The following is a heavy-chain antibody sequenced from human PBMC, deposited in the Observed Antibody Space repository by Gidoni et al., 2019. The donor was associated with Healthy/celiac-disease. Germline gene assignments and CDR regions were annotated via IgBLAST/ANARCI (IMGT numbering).Heavy chain of an antibody. J-gene: IGHJ4*02. D-gene: IGHD3-9*01. V-gene: IGHV3-23*01. CDR2: ISGSVGST. CDR3: AKHYDILPCYRDY. Sequence: EVQLLESGGGLVQPGGSLRLPCAASGGTFSSYAMSWVRQAPGKGLEWVSAISGSVGSTYYADSVKGRFTISRDNSKITLYLQMNSLRAEDTAVYYCAKHYDILPCYRDYCGQGTLVTVSS. CDR1: GGTFSSYA.